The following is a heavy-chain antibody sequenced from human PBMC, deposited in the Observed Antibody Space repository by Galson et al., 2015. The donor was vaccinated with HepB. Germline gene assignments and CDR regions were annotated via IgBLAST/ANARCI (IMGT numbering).Heavy chain of an antibody. CDR3: ARDLAMTTVTKWFDP. CDR2: IIPIFGTA. J-gene: IGHJ5*02. CDR1: GGTFSRYA. Sequence: SVKVSCKASGGTFSRYAISWVRQAPGQGLEWMGGIIPIFGTANYAQKFQGRVTITADESTSTAYMELSSLRSEDTAVYYCARDLAMTTVTKWFDPWGQGTLVTVSS. V-gene: IGHV1-69*13. D-gene: IGHD4-17*01.